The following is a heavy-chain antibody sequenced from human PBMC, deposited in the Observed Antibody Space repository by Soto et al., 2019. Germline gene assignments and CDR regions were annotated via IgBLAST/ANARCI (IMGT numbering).Heavy chain of an antibody. CDR3: ARDQISGWYDN. D-gene: IGHD6-19*01. V-gene: IGHV3-23*01. CDR2: MGGSVDSK. CDR1: GFAFGRYA. J-gene: IGHJ4*02. Sequence: EVQLLESGGGLVKPGGSLRLSCAASGFAFGRYALSWVRQAPGKGLEWVSAMGGSVDSKSYADSVKGRFTISRDDPKNTLLLEMNSLRAEDTAIYFCARDQISGWYDNRGQGTLVTVSS.